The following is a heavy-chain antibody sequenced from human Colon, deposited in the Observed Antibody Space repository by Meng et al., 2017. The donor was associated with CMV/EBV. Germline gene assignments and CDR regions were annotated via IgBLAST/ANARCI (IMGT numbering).Heavy chain of an antibody. Sequence: GGSLRLSCAASGFNFSDYYMSWIRQAPGKGLDWISYITNSEITTYYADSVRDRFTISRDNAKNSLYLQMNSLRADDTAVYYCARGGEMNHDYWGQGTLVTVSS. CDR3: ARGGEMNHDY. CDR2: ITNSEITT. V-gene: IGHV3-11*01. D-gene: IGHD1-14*01. CDR1: GFNFSDYY. J-gene: IGHJ4*02.